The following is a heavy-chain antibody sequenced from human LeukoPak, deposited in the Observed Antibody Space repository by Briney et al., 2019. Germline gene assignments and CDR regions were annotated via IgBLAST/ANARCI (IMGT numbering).Heavy chain of an antibody. V-gene: IGHV1-18*01. CDR3: ARDHYSDIVVVVAAHAGNWFDP. CDR2: ISAYNGNT. Sequence: ASVTVSCKASGYTFTSYGISWVRQAPGQGLEWMGWISAYNGNTNYAQKLQGRVTMTTDTSTSTAYMELRSLRSDDTAVYYCARDHYSDIVVVVAAHAGNWFDPWGQGTLVTVSS. CDR1: GYTFTSYG. J-gene: IGHJ5*02. D-gene: IGHD2-15*01.